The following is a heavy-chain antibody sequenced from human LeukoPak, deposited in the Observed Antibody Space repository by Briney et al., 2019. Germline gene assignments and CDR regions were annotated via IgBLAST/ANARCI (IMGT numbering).Heavy chain of an antibody. V-gene: IGHV1-2*02. J-gene: IGHJ4*02. CDR1: GYTFTGYY. Sequence: ASVKVSCKASGYTFTGYYMHWVRQAPGQGLEWMGWINPSSGGTNYAQKFQGRVTMTRDTSISTAYMELSRLRSDDTAVYYCARICSGSYYNCDYWGQGTLVTVSS. CDR2: INPSSGGT. D-gene: IGHD3-10*02. CDR3: ARICSGSYYNCDY.